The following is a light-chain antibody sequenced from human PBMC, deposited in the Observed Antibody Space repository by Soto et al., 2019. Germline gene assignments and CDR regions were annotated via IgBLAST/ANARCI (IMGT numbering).Light chain of an antibody. V-gene: IGKV3D-15*01. Sequence: EIVMTQSPATLSVSPGERATLSCRASQSVSSNLAWYQQKPGQAPRLLIYGASTRATGIPARFSSSGSGTDFTLTISSLEAEDFAVYYCQQRSDWPPTFGQGTKVDIK. CDR2: GAS. CDR3: QQRSDWPPT. CDR1: QSVSSN. J-gene: IGKJ1*01.